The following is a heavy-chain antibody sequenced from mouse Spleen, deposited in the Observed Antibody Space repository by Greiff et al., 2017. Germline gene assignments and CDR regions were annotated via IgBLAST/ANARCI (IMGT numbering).Heavy chain of an antibody. CDR3: ARAYGNFPWFAY. J-gene: IGHJ3*01. D-gene: IGHD2-1*01. Sequence: VQLKESGPGMVKPSQSLSLTCTVTGYSITSGYDWHWIRHFPGNKLEWMGYISYSGSTNYNPSLKSRISITHDTSKNHFFLKLNSVTTEDTATYYCARAYGNFPWFAYWGQGTLVTVSA. V-gene: IGHV3-1*01. CDR2: ISYSGST. CDR1: GYSITSGYD.